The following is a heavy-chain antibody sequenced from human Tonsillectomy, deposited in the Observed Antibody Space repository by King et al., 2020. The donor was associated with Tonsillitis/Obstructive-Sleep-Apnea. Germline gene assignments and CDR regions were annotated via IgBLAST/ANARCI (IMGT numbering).Heavy chain of an antibody. D-gene: IGHD1-26*01. CDR2: ISWDSGSI. J-gene: IGHJ6*02. CDR3: AKDGGRYARSMDV. Sequence: VQLVESGGAFVQPGRSLRLSCAASGFTFDDYAMHWVRQAPGKVLEWVSGISWDSGSIGYADSVKGRFTISRDNAKNYLYLQMNNLRAEDTAFYYCAKDGGRYARSMDVWGQGTTVTVSS. CDR1: GFTFDDYA. V-gene: IGHV3-9*01.